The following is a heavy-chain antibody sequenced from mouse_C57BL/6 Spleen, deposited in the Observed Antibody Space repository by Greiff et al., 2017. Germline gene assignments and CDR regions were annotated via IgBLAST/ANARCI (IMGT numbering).Heavy chain of an antibody. CDR1: GFSLTSYG. CDR2: IWSGGST. J-gene: IGHJ3*01. V-gene: IGHV2-2*01. Sequence: VQLKESGPGLVQPSQSLSITCTVSGFSLTSYGVHWVRQSPGKGLEWLGVIWSGGSTDYNAAFISRLSISKDNSKSQVFFKMNSLQADDTAIYYCARNGNYGSRGPFAYWGQGTLVTVSA. D-gene: IGHD1-1*01. CDR3: ARNGNYGSRGPFAY.